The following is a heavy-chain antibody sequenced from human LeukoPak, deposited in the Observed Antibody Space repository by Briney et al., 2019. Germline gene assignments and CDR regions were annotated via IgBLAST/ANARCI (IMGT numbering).Heavy chain of an antibody. CDR3: ARAAYSSSWGGFAFDI. J-gene: IGHJ3*02. Sequence: GGSLRLSCTASGFTYTTYAMRWVRQAPGKGLEWVAVISDDGSNKYYADSVKGRFTISRDNSKNTLFLQMDSLRPEDTALYYCARAAYSSSWGGFAFDIWGQGTMVTVSS. CDR1: GFTYTTYA. D-gene: IGHD6-13*01. CDR2: ISDDGSNK. V-gene: IGHV3-30-3*01.